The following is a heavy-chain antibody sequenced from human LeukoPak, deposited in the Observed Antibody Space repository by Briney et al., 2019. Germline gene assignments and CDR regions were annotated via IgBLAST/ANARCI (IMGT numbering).Heavy chain of an antibody. Sequence: GESLKISCKGSGYSFTSYWIGWVRQMPGKGLEWMGIIYPGDSDTRYSPSFQGQVTISADESINTAYLKWSSLKASDTAMYYCARPGWELLGVWAFDIWGQGTMVTVSS. CDR1: GYSFTSYW. J-gene: IGHJ3*02. CDR3: ARPGWELLGVWAFDI. D-gene: IGHD1-26*01. CDR2: IYPGDSDT. V-gene: IGHV5-51*01.